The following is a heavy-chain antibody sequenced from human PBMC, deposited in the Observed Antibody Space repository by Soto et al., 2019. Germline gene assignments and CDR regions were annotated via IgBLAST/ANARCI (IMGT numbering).Heavy chain of an antibody. J-gene: IGHJ6*02. Sequence: LSLTCTVSGGSISSYYWSWIRQPAGKGLEWIGRIYTSGSTNYNPSLKSRVTISVDTSKNQFSLKLSSVTAADTAVYYCARDWGHYDFWSGYYQAYYYYGMDVWGQGTTVTVSS. D-gene: IGHD3-3*01. V-gene: IGHV4-4*07. CDR2: IYTSGST. CDR1: GGSISSYY. CDR3: ARDWGHYDFWSGYYQAYYYYGMDV.